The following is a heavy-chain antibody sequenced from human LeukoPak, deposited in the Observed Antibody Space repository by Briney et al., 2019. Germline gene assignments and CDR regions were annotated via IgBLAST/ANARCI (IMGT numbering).Heavy chain of an antibody. CDR3: ARVRGSSSWRYYMDV. CDR2: INHSGST. D-gene: IGHD6-13*01. V-gene: IGHV4-34*01. J-gene: IGHJ6*03. CDR1: GGSFSGYY. Sequence: PSEALSLTCVVYGGSFSGYYWSWIRQPPGKGLEWIGEINHSGSTNYNPSLKSRVTISVDTSKNQFSLKLSSVTAADTAVYYCARVRGSSSWRYYMDVWGKGTTVTVSS.